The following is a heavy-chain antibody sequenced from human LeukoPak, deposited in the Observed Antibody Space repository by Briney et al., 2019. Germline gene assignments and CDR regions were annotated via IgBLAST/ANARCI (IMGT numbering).Heavy chain of an antibody. Sequence: SETLSLTCAVSGYSISGGYYWGWFRQSPGKGLEWIGSIYHRGSTFQNPSLKSRVTISVDTSKNQFSLRLRSLTAADTAVYYCAREGERSSSWSDNWFDPWGQGTLVTVSS. CDR1: GYSISGGYY. D-gene: IGHD6-13*01. V-gene: IGHV4-38-2*02. CDR2: IYHRGST. J-gene: IGHJ5*02. CDR3: AREGERSSSWSDNWFDP.